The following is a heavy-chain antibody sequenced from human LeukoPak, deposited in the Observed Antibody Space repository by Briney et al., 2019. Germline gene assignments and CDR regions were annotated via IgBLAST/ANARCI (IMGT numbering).Heavy chain of an antibody. CDR2: ISYDGSNK. D-gene: IGHD6-13*01. CDR3: ARDQYSSWYYYNIGAFGY. V-gene: IGHV3-30-3*01. J-gene: IGHJ4*02. CDR1: GFTFSSYA. Sequence: GSLRLSCAASGFTFSSYAMHWVRQAPGKGLEWVAVISYDGSNKYYADSVKGRFTISRDNSKNTLYLQMNSLRAEDTAVYYCARDQYSSWYYYNIGAFGYWGQGTLVTVSS.